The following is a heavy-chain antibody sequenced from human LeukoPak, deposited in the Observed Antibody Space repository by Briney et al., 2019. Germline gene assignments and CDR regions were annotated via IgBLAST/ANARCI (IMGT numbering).Heavy chain of an antibody. D-gene: IGHD2-15*01. Sequence: SETPSLTCTVSGGSISGNYWSWIRQSPGKGLEWIGNIYFGGDTTHNPSLKSRVTMSLDTSNNQFSLKLSSVTAADTAVYYCARVRRYCTGGSCYRDYYFDLWGQGTLVTVSS. V-gene: IGHV4-59*01. J-gene: IGHJ5*02. CDR2: IYFGGDT. CDR1: GGSISGNY. CDR3: ARVRRYCTGGSCYRDYYFDL.